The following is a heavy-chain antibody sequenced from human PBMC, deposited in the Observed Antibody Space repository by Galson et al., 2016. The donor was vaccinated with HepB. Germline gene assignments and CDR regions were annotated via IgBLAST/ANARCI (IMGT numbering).Heavy chain of an antibody. J-gene: IGHJ4*02. CDR1: GLTVRLYR. D-gene: IGHD1-14*01. V-gene: IGHV3-48*02. CDR2: IPNDTRSST. Sequence: SLRLPCAVCGLTVRLYRMTWVRPAPPKGLAWVASIPNDTRSSTPYADPVRGRFATSRDNAKTSLLLQVNNLRDEDAAVYYCATCLAPESEGGYFDYWSQGTLVTVSS. CDR3: ATCLAPESEGGYFDY.